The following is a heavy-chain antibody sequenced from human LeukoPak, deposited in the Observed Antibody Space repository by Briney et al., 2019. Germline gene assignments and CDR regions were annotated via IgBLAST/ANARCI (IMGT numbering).Heavy chain of an antibody. J-gene: IGHJ4*02. CDR3: ARHSIQLWSMYYFDY. D-gene: IGHD5-18*01. CDR1: GFTFSSYN. V-gene: IGHV3-21*01. Sequence: PGGSLRLSCAASGFTFSSYNMNWVRQAPGKGLEWVSSISSSGSYIYYADSVKGRFTISRDNAKNSLYLQMNSLRAEDTAVYYCARHSIQLWSMYYFDYWGQGTLVTVSS. CDR2: ISSSGSYI.